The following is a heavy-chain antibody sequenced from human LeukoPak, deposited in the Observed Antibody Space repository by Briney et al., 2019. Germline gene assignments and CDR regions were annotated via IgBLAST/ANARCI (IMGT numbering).Heavy chain of an antibody. D-gene: IGHD1-26*01. J-gene: IGHJ6*03. CDR1: GFILSSCG. V-gene: IGHV3-30*03. Sequence: SLRLSCAASGFILSSCGIQWVRHGPRKGLEWGAIISYDGSNKYYGDSVKGRFTISVDNSNNKLFLQMNSLRPEDTAVYYCARHPGDFTGIVNYYYMDVWGKGTTVTVSS. CDR3: ARHPGDFTGIVNYYYMDV. CDR2: ISYDGSNK.